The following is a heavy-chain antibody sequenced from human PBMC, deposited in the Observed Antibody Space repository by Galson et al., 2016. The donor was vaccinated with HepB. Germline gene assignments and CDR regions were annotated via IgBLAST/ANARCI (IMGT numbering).Heavy chain of an antibody. CDR3: AIATYCIRPRCYAGD. J-gene: IGHJ4*02. V-gene: IGHV3-7*01. Sequence: SLRLSCAASGFTFSSYWMTWVRQAPGMGLEWVANINEDGGVTNYVESVKGRFTISRDNGKNSLYLQMKSLRTEDTAVYYCAIATYCIRPRCYAGDWGQGTLVTVSS. CDR1: GFTFSSYW. CDR2: INEDGGVT. D-gene: IGHD2-2*01.